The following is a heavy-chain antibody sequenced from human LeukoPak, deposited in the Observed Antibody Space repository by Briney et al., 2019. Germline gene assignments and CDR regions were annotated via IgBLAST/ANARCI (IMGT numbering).Heavy chain of an antibody. J-gene: IGHJ4*02. V-gene: IGHV3-23*01. Sequence: GGSLRLSCAASGFTFSSYAMSWVRQAPGKGLEWVSAISGSGDRTYYADSVKGRFTISRDNSKNKLDLQMNRVRAEDTAVYYSAKDGGGITMMKSYFDYWGQGNLVTVSS. CDR1: GFTFSSYA. CDR3: AKDGGGITMMKSYFDY. CDR2: ISGSGDRT. D-gene: IGHD3-22*01.